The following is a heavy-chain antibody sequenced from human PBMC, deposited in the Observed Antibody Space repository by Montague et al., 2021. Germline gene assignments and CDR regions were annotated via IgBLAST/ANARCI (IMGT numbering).Heavy chain of an antibody. V-gene: IGHV4-59*13. D-gene: IGHD5-18*01. CDR1: GGSTSSFY. CDR2: IYYSGSAGGTT. CDR3: ARGRGNGYVSFDS. Sequence: SETLSLTCTVSGGSTSSFYWSWIRQPPEKGLELIAYIYYSGSAGGTTNYNPSLKSRVTISVDSSKNQLSLQLTSVTTADTAVYYCARGRGNGYVSFDSWGQGTLISVSS. J-gene: IGHJ4*02.